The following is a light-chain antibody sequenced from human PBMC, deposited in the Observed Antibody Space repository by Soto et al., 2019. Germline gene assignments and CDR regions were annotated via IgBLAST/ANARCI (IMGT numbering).Light chain of an antibody. CDR2: LGS. CDR3: MQARQTPLT. CDR1: QSLRHSNGYNY. J-gene: IGKJ1*01. V-gene: IGKV2-28*01. Sequence: DIVMTQSPLSLPVTPGEPASISCRSSQSLRHSNGYNYLDWYLQKPGQSPQLLIYLGSNRASGVAERFCGSGSSTDSIRKISRVEAEDVGVYYCMQARQTPLTFGRGTKVEIK.